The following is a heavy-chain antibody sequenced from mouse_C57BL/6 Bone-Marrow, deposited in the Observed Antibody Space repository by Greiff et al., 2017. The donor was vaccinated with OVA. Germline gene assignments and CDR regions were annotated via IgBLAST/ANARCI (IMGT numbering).Heavy chain of an antibody. CDR2: ISSGGSYT. D-gene: IGHD1-3*01. J-gene: IGHJ4*01. CDR1: GFTFSSYG. V-gene: IGHV5-6*01. CDR3: ARHPQLAMDY. Sequence: EVKVVESGGDLVKPGGSLKLSCAASGFTFSSYGMSWVRQTPDKRLEWVATISSGGSYTYYPDSVQGRFTISRDNAKNTLYLQMSSLKSGDTAMYYCARHPQLAMDYWGQGTSVTVSS.